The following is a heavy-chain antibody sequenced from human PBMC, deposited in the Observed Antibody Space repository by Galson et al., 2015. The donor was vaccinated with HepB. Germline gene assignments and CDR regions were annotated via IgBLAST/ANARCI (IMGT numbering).Heavy chain of an antibody. CDR1: GYTLTSYY. Sequence: SVKVSCKASGYTLTSYYMHWVRQAPGQGLEWMGIINPSGGSTSYAQKFQGRVTMTRDTSTSTVYMELSSLRSEDTAVYYCARDLGSGSTPPTSYLGGTDYWGQGTLVTVSS. D-gene: IGHD3-10*01. V-gene: IGHV1-46*01. CDR2: INPSGGST. J-gene: IGHJ4*02. CDR3: ARDLGSGSTPPTSYLGGTDY.